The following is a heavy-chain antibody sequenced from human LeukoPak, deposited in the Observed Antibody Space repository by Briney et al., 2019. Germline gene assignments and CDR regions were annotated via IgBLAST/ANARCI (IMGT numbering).Heavy chain of an antibody. J-gene: IGHJ5*02. V-gene: IGHV3-66*01. CDR2: IYSGGNT. CDR3: AREFKMTMSNWFDP. CDR1: GLSVSGNY. Sequence: GGSLRLSCAASGLSVSGNYMNWVRQAPGKAPEWVAVIYSGGNTYYPAAVKGRFTISRDNSKNTLYLQMSSLRAEDTAVYYCAREFKMTMSNWFDPWGQGTLVTVSS. D-gene: IGHD4/OR15-4a*01.